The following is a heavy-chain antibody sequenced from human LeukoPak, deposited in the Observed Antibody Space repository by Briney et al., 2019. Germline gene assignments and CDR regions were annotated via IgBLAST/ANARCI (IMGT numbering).Heavy chain of an antibody. J-gene: IGHJ4*02. CDR3: ARMKYYYDSSGYYTVRYFDY. Sequence: PSQTLSLTCTVSGGSISSGDYYWGWLRQPPGKGLEWIVYIYYSGSTYYNPSLKSRVTISVDTSKNQFSLKLSSVTAADTAVYYCARMKYYYDSSGYYTVRYFDYWGQGTLVTVSS. V-gene: IGHV4-30-4*01. D-gene: IGHD3-22*01. CDR1: GGSISSGDYY. CDR2: IYYSGST.